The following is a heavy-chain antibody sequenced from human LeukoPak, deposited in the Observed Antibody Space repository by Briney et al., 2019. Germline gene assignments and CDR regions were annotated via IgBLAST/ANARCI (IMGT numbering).Heavy chain of an antibody. D-gene: IGHD6-13*01. CDR3: ARATGYDATFDY. CDR1: GFTFPFCS. V-gene: IGHV3-21*01. J-gene: IGHJ4*02. Sequence: PGGSLRLSCAAPGFTFPFCSMTRGGPGPSQALQRVSSLSSSSNYIYYADSMKGRFTISRDNAKNSLYLQMNSLRAEDTAVYFCARATGYDATFDYWGQGTLVTVSS. CDR2: LSSSSNYI.